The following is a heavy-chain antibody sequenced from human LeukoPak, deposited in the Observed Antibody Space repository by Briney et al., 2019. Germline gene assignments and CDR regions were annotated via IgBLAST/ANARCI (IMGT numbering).Heavy chain of an antibody. V-gene: IGHV3-74*01. CDR2: INSDGSST. D-gene: IGHD6-19*01. Sequence: GGSLRLSCAASGFTFSSYWMHWVRQAPGKGLVWVSRINSDGSSTSYADSVKGRFTISRDNSKNTLYLQMNSLRAEDTAVYYCAKTPDLGWAFDIWGQGTMVTVSS. J-gene: IGHJ3*02. CDR1: GFTFSSYW. CDR3: AKTPDLGWAFDI.